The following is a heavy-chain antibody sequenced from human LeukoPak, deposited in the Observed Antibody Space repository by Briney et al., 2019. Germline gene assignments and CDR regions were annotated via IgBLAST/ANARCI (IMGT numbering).Heavy chain of an antibody. Sequence: SQTLSLTCAISGDSVSSNSAAWTWIRRSPSKGLEWLGRTYYRSKWYNDYAVSVKSRITINADTSKNRFSLQLNSVTPEDTAAYYCARGPQLVGYYYIDVWDTGTTVTVSS. CDR1: GDSVSSNSAA. J-gene: IGHJ6*03. D-gene: IGHD6-13*01. V-gene: IGHV6-1*01. CDR2: TYYRSKWYN. CDR3: ARGPQLVGYYYIDV.